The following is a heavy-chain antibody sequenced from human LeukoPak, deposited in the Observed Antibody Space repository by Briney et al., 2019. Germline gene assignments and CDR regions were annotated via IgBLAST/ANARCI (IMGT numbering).Heavy chain of an antibody. D-gene: IGHD3-3*01. Sequence: PGGSLRLSCAASGFTFSGSAMHWVRQASGKGLEWVGHIGNKVSNYATEYAVSVRGRFTISRDDSKDTAYLQVNSLKTEDTAVYYCAGNYDSWTGLNYWGQGTLVTVSS. CDR3: AGNYDSWTGLNY. J-gene: IGHJ4*02. V-gene: IGHV3-73*01. CDR1: GFTFSGSA. CDR2: IGNKVSNYAT.